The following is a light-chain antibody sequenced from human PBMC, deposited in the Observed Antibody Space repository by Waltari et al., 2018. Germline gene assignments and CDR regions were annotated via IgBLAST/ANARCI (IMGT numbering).Light chain of an antibody. V-gene: IGLV1-44*01. CDR2: SND. CDR1: SSNTGSNI. J-gene: IGLJ3*02. Sequence: QSVLTQPPSASGTPGQSVTLSCSGSSSNTGSNIVNWYHQLPGTAPKLLIYSNDQRPSGVPDRFSGSKSGTSAYLAISGLHSEDEAEYYCAAWDDSLLGVFGGGTKLTVL. CDR3: AAWDDSLLGV.